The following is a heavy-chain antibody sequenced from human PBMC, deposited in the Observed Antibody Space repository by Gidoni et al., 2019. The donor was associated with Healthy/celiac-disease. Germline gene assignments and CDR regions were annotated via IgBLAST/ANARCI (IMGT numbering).Heavy chain of an antibody. CDR2: IWYDGSNK. V-gene: IGHV3-33*01. Sequence: QVQLVESGGGVVQPGRSLRLSCAASGVTFSSYGMHWVRQAPGKGLEWVAVIWYDGSNKYYADSVKGRFTISRDNSKNTLYLQMNSLRAEDTAVYYCARDSQVYSGHDYWGQGTLVTVSS. CDR1: GVTFSSYG. D-gene: IGHD1-26*01. J-gene: IGHJ4*02. CDR3: ARDSQVYSGHDY.